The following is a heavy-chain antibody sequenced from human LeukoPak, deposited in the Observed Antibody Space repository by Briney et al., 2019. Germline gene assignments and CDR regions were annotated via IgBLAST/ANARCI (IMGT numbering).Heavy chain of an antibody. J-gene: IGHJ4*02. CDR3: ARDSDSGYGPFAS. Sequence: GGPLRLSCAASGLTVSNNYMSWVRQAPGKGLEWVSVIHSGGTTNYADSVQGRFTISRDNSKTTVYLHMNSLRAEDTAVYHCARDSDSGYGPFASWGQGTLVTVSS. CDR1: GLTVSNNY. V-gene: IGHV3-53*01. D-gene: IGHD5-12*01. CDR2: IHSGGTT.